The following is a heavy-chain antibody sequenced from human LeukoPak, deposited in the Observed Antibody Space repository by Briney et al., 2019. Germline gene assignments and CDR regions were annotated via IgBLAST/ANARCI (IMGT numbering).Heavy chain of an antibody. CDR1: GDSLSTSNNC. J-gene: IGHJ3*02. Sequence: SETLSLTCAVSGDSLSTSNNCWNWIRQPPGKGLEWIGRICYSGSTYYNPSLKSRVTVSVDRSKNQFSLKLSSVTAADTAVYYCAREDFLWSGYYSACDIWGQGTMVTVSS. CDR2: ICYSGST. D-gene: IGHD3-3*01. V-gene: IGHV4-39*07. CDR3: AREDFLWSGYYSACDI.